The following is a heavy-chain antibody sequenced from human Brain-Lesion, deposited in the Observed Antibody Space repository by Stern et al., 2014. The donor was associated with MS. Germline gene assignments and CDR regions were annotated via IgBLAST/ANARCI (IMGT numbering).Heavy chain of an antibody. CDR1: GGSISSSTYY. J-gene: IGHJ4*02. V-gene: IGHV4-39*01. CDR3: ARHDSVPRPSQLYSARDRGPGYFDY. D-gene: IGHD1-26*01. CDR2: IYYSGFT. Sequence: VQLVESGPGLVKPSETLSLTCTVSGGSISSSTYYWAWIRQPPGKGLEWIGHIYYSGFTYYNPSLKSRVPISVDMSKNQFSLKLSSVTAADTAIYYCARHDSVPRPSQLYSARDRGPGYFDYWGQGTLVTVSS.